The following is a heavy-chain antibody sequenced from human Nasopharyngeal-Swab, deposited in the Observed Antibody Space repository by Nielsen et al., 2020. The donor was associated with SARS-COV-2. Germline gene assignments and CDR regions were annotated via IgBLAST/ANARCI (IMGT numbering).Heavy chain of an antibody. CDR1: GGSISSSNW. Sequence: SETLSRTCAVSGGSISSSNWWSWVRQPPGKGLEWIGEIYHSGSTNYNPSLKSRVTISVDESKNQFSLKLSSVTAADTAVYFCARDVVGATTTDAFDIWGQGTMVTVSS. CDR3: ARDVVGATTTDAFDI. CDR2: IYHSGST. D-gene: IGHD1-26*01. V-gene: IGHV4-4*02. J-gene: IGHJ3*02.